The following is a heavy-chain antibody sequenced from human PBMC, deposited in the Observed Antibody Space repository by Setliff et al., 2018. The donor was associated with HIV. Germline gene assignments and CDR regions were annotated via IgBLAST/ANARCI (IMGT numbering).Heavy chain of an antibody. V-gene: IGHV1-69*10. CDR3: ARGSMSMVMFILVSAFDI. D-gene: IGHD2-21*01. Sequence: GASVKVSCKASGGTFISYAFTWVRQAPGQGLEWMGGFTPILGIPTYAQKFQGRVTITADTPTSTAYMELSSLRSEDTAVYYCARGSMSMVMFILVSAFDIWGQGTLVTVSS. J-gene: IGHJ3*02. CDR2: FTPILGIP. CDR1: GGTFISYA.